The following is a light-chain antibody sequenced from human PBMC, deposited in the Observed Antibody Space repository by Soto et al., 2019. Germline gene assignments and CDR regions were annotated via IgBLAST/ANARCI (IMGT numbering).Light chain of an antibody. CDR2: DDS. V-gene: IGLV3-21*02. CDR1: RIGSKR. Sequence: SYELTQPPSESVAPGQTATITCGGNRIGSKRVHWYQQKPGQAPVLVVYDDSGRPSGIPERFSGSNSGNTATLTISRVEAGDEADYYCQVWDGSSDHYVFGTGTKVTVL. J-gene: IGLJ1*01. CDR3: QVWDGSSDHYV.